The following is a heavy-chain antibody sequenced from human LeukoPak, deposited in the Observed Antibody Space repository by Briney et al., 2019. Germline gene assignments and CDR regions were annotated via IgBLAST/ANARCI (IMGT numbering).Heavy chain of an antibody. CDR1: GGSFSGYY. D-gene: IGHD2-2*01. J-gene: IGHJ5*02. CDR3: ARGPVPAAKVSWFDP. Sequence: SETLSLTCAVHGGSFSGYYWSWIRQPPGKGLEWIGEINHSGSTNYNPSLKSRVTISVDTSKNQFSLKLSSVTAADTAVYYCARGPVPAAKVSWFDPWGQGTLVTVSS. V-gene: IGHV4-34*01. CDR2: INHSGST.